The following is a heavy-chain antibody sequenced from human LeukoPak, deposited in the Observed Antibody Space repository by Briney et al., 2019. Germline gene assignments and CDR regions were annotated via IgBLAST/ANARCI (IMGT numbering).Heavy chain of an antibody. CDR1: GGSISTSNYY. Sequence: SETLSLTCTVSGGSISTSNYYWGWIRQPPGKGLEWIGNIFYSGSTYYSPSLRSRVTISLDTSRNQFSLKLNSVTAADTAVYYCAKSDGEWGQGTLVTVSS. D-gene: IGHD3-10*01. CDR2: IFYSGST. V-gene: IGHV4-39*07. J-gene: IGHJ4*02. CDR3: AKSDGE.